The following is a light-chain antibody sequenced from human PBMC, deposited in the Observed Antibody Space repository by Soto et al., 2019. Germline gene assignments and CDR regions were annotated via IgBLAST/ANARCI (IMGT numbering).Light chain of an antibody. CDR3: QQYTDPPIT. CDR1: QSVAKNY. J-gene: IGKJ4*01. V-gene: IGKV3-20*01. CDR2: DAS. Sequence: VLTQSPGTLSLSPGERATLSCRASQSVAKNYLVWYQQKPGQAPRRLIYDASTRATGVPDRFSGSGSGTDFTLTISRLEPEDFAVYYCQQYTDPPITFGGGTKVEIK.